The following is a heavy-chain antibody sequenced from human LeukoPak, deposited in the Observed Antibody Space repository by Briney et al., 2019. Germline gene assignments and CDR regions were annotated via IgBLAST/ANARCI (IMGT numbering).Heavy chain of an antibody. J-gene: IGHJ6*03. CDR3: ARGPRDYYYYYMDV. Sequence: GGSLRLSCAASGFTFSIFGMHWVRQAPGKGLEWVAVISYDGSNKYYADSVKGRFTISRDNSKNTLYLQMNSLRAEDTGVYYCARGPRDYYYYYMDVWGKGTTVTVSS. V-gene: IGHV3-30*03. CDR1: GFTFSIFG. D-gene: IGHD5-24*01. CDR2: ISYDGSNK.